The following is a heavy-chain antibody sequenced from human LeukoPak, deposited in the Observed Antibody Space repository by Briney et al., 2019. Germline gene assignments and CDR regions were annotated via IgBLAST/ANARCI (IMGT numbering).Heavy chain of an antibody. V-gene: IGHV3-30*03. CDR2: ISYDGSNK. Sequence: HGGSLRLSCVASGFTFSNYGMHWVRQAPGKGLEWVAVISYDGSNKYYADSVKGRFTISRDNSENTLYLQMNGLRAEDTAVYYCARKYCGGDCYSYFQHWGQGTLVTVSS. CDR3: ARKYCGGDCYSYFQH. J-gene: IGHJ1*01. D-gene: IGHD2-21*02. CDR1: GFTFSNYG.